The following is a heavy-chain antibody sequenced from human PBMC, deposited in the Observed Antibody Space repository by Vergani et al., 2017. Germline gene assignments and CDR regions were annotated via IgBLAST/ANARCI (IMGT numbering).Heavy chain of an antibody. D-gene: IGHD6-13*01. CDR1: GFTFSSYS. J-gene: IGHJ4*02. CDR2: ISSSSGYL. V-gene: IGHV3-21*01. CDR3: ARGAPGSSSWVSFPD. Sequence: EVQLVESGGGLVKPGGSLRLSCAASGFTFSSYSMNWVRQAPGKGLEWVSSISSSSGYLYYADSVKGRFTISRDNAKNSLYLQMNSLRAEDTAVYYCARGAPGSSSWVSFPDWGQGTLVTVSS.